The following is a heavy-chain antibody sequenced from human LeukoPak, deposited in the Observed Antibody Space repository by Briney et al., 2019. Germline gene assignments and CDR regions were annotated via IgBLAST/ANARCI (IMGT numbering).Heavy chain of an antibody. CDR1: GGSFSGYY. V-gene: IGHV4-34*01. Sequence: PSETLSLTCAVYGGSFSGYYWSWIRQPPGKGLEWIGEINHSGSTNYNPSLKSRVTISVDTSKNQFSLKLSSVTAADTAVYYCARGCWGFRGASYYSVCWFDPWGQGTLVTVSS. CDR3: ARGCWGFRGASYYSVCWFDP. CDR2: INHSGST. J-gene: IGHJ5*02. D-gene: IGHD3-10*01.